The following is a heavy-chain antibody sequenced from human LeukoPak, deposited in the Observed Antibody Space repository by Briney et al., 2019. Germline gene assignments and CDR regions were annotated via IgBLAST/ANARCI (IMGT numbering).Heavy chain of an antibody. CDR2: VTDNGGHT. D-gene: IGHD1-26*01. Sequence: PGGSLRLSCAASGFTFSSFDMSWVRQAPGKGLEWGSGVTDNGGHTYYADSVKGRFTISRDNSKNTLYLQMNSLRVEDTAVYYCAKASYSGSYSWDYWGQGTLVTVSS. CDR3: AKASYSGSYSWDY. J-gene: IGHJ4*02. V-gene: IGHV3-23*01. CDR1: GFTFSSFD.